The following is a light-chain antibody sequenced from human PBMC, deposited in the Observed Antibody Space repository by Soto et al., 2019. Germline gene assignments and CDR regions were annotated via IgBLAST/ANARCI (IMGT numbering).Light chain of an antibody. V-gene: IGLV2-14*01. J-gene: IGLJ1*01. CDR1: SSDVGGYNA. CDR3: GSYATGGAYV. Sequence: QSALTQPASVSGSPGQSITISCTGTSSDVGGYNAVSWYQQHPGKAPKLMIYDFTNRPSGASNRFSGSKSGNTASLTISGLQAEDEADYYCGSYATGGAYVFGTGTKVTVL. CDR2: DFT.